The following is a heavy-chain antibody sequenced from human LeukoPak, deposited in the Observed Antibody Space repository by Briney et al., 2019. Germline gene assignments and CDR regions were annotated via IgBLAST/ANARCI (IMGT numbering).Heavy chain of an antibody. CDR1: GFTFSSYW. D-gene: IGHD3-22*01. Sequence: PGGSLRLSCAPSGFTFSSYWMSWVPEAPGKGREWVANIKQDGSEKYYVDPVKGRFTISRDNAKNSLYLQMNSLRDEDTAMYYCARNHYDSSGYYFPLGYWGQGTLVTVSS. CDR3: ARNHYDSSGYYFPLGY. J-gene: IGHJ4*02. V-gene: IGHV3-7*01. CDR2: IKQDGSEK.